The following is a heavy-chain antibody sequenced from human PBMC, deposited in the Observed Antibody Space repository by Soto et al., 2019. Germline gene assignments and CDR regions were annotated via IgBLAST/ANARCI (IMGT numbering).Heavy chain of an antibody. CDR2: INSDGSST. CDR3: AVTTVTTHYYYYGMDV. V-gene: IGHV3-74*01. Sequence: EVQLVESGGGLVQPGGSLRLSCAASGFTFSSYWMHWVRQAPGKGLVWVSRINSDGSSTSYADSVKGRFTISRDNAKNTLYLQMNSLRAEDTAVYYCAVTTVTTHYYYYGMDVWGQGTTVTGSS. CDR1: GFTFSSYW. J-gene: IGHJ6*02. D-gene: IGHD4-17*01.